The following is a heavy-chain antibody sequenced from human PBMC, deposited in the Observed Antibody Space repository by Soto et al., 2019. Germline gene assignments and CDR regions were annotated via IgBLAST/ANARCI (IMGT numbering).Heavy chain of an antibody. V-gene: IGHV1-18*04. J-gene: IGHJ4*02. CDR3: ARGMTPDYFDF. CDR2: TNTYNGNT. CDR1: GYTFTNYG. Sequence: GPEVKKPGASVKVSCKTSGYTFTNYGISWVRQAPGQGLEWMGWTNTYNGNTKYAQDLQGRVTMTADTSTNTAYLDLRSLRSDDTAVFFCARGMTPDYFDFWGQGTLVTVSS.